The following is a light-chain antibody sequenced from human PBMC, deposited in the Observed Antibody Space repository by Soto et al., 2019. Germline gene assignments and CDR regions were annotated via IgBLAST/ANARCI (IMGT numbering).Light chain of an antibody. CDR3: LQANNYTWT. V-gene: IGKV1-6*01. CDR2: AAS. Sequence: AIQRNQSPSSLSASVGDRVTITCRASQGIRNNVGWYQQKPGKAPKLLISAASGFQRGVPSRFSGSGSGTDFTLTISSLKNDDVATYDCLQANNYTWTFGQGTKVDIK. CDR1: QGIRNN. J-gene: IGKJ1*01.